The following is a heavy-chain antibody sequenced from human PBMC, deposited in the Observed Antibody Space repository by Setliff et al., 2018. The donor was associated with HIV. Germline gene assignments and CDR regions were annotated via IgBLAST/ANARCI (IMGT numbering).Heavy chain of an antibody. Sequence: GGSLRLSCAASGFTLSSYSMNWVRQAPGKGLEWVSSISSSSSYIYYADSVKGRFTISRDNAKNSLYLQMNSLRAEDTAVYYCARDGNYYYYYMDVWGKGTTVTVSS. V-gene: IGHV3-21*01. CDR1: GFTLSSYS. CDR2: ISSSSSYI. J-gene: IGHJ6*03. D-gene: IGHD1-26*01. CDR3: ARDGNYYYYYMDV.